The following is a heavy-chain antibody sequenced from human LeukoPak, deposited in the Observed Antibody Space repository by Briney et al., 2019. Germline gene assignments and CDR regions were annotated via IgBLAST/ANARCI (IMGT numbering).Heavy chain of an antibody. CDR2: INAGNGNT. J-gene: IGHJ4*02. CDR3: ARDLRRDGYKFGRGYFDY. V-gene: IGHV1-3*01. D-gene: IGHD5-24*01. CDR1: GYTFTSYA. Sequence: ASVKVSCKASGYTFTSYAMHWVRQAPGQRLERMGWINAGNGNTKYSQKFQGRVTITRDTSASTAYMELSSLRSEDTAVYYCARDLRRDGYKFGRGYFDYWGQGTLVTVSS.